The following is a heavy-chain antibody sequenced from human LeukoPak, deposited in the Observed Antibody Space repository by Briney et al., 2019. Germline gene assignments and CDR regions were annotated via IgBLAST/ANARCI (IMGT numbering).Heavy chain of an antibody. J-gene: IGHJ6*02. D-gene: IGHD6-13*01. CDR3: AKRHRIAAAGMLYYYYGMDV. CDR1: GFTFSSYS. CDR2: ISSSSSYI. V-gene: IGHV3-21*04. Sequence: PGGPLRLSCAASGFTFSSYSMTWVGQAPGKGREWVSSISSSSSYIYYADSVKGRFTISRDNAKNTLYLQMNSLRAEDTAVYYCAKRHRIAAAGMLYYYYGMDVWGQGTTVTVSS.